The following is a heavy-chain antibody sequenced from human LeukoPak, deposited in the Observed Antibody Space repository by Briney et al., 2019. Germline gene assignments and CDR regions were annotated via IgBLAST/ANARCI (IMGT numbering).Heavy chain of an antibody. J-gene: IGHJ6*04. D-gene: IGHD3-10*01. CDR1: GYTFTSYG. CDR2: ISAYNGNT. Sequence: ASVKVSCKASGYTFTSYGISWVRQAPGQGLEWMGWISAYNGNTNYAQKPQGRVTMTTDTSTSTAYMELRSLRSDDTAVYYCARDAGITMVRGVYYYYGMDVWGKGTTVTVSS. CDR3: ARDAGITMVRGVYYYYGMDV. V-gene: IGHV1-18*04.